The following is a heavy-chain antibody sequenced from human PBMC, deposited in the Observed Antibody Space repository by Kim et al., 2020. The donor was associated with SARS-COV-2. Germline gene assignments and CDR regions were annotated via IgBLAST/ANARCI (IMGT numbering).Heavy chain of an antibody. Sequence: SETLSLTCTVSGGSLSSSSYYWGWIRQPPGKGLEWIVTAYYIGNTYYNPSLKSRVTITVDTSNNQFSLKLGSVTAADTAVDYCARLERYTSGWYVVFYY. CDR2: AYYIGNT. CDR3: ARLERYTSGWYVVFYY. CDR1: GGSLSSSSYY. J-gene: IGHJ6*01. D-gene: IGHD6-19*01. V-gene: IGHV4-39*01.